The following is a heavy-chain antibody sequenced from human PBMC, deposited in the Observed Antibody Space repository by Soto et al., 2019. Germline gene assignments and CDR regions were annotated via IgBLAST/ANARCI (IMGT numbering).Heavy chain of an antibody. CDR3: ARGRYGDY. D-gene: IGHD1-1*01. J-gene: IGHJ4*02. CDR2: ISAHNGNT. CDR1: GYAFTTYG. Sequence: QVHLVQSGAEVKKPGASVKVSCKGSGYAFTTYGITWVRQAPGQGLEWMGWISAHNGNTNYAQKLQGRVTVTRDTPTSTAYMDLRSLRPHDTAVYYCARGRYGDYWGQGALVTVSS. V-gene: IGHV1-18*01.